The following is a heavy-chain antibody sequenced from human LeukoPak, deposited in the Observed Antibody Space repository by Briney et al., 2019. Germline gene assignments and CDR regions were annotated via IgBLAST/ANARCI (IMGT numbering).Heavy chain of an antibody. D-gene: IGHD6-19*01. CDR1: GDSLNNRY. V-gene: IGHV3-23*01. J-gene: IGHJ4*02. CDR2: ISGSGDST. CDR3: AKDKSQWLVGTLGY. Sequence: PSETLSLTCTVSGDSLNNRYWDWIRQAPGKGLEWVSAISGSGDSTYYADSVQGRFTISRDNFKNTLYLQMNSLRAEDTAVYYCAKDKSQWLVGTLGYWGQGTLVTVSS.